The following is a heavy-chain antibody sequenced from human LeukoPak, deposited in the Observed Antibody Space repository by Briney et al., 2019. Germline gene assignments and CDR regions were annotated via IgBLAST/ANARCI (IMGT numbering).Heavy chain of an antibody. V-gene: IGHV3-30*18. J-gene: IGHJ4*02. D-gene: IGHD3-10*01. CDR1: GFTFSSCG. Sequence: GGSLRLSCAASGFTFSSCGMHWVRQAPGKGLEWVAVITYDGDTTYFEDSVKGRFTISRDTSKSTLYLQMNSLGAEDTAVYYCVKEQGSGSYRTADYWGQGTLVTVSS. CDR2: ITYDGDTT. CDR3: VKEQGSGSYRTADY.